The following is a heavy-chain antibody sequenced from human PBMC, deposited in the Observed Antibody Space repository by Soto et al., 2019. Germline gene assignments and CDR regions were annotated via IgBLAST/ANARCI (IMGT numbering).Heavy chain of an antibody. CDR1: GYTFTSYG. Sequence: ASVNVSCKASGYTFTSYGISWVRQAPGQGLEWMGWISAYNGNTNYAQKLQGRVTMTTDTSTSTAYMELRSLRSDDTAVYYCARDRAYYDILTGHGDYWGQGTLVTVS. V-gene: IGHV1-18*01. CDR2: ISAYNGNT. CDR3: ARDRAYYDILTGHGDY. D-gene: IGHD3-9*01. J-gene: IGHJ4*02.